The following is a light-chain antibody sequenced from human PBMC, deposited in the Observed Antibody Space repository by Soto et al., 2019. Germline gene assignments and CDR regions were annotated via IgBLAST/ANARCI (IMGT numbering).Light chain of an antibody. J-gene: IGKJ2*01. CDR2: GAS. CDR3: QQYGRSAYT. V-gene: IGKV3-20*01. Sequence: EIVLTQSPGTLSLSPGERATLSCRASQSVSSNYLAWYQQKPGQAPRLLIYGASSRATGIPDRFSGSGSGTHFTLTISRLEFEDFAVYYWQQYGRSAYTFGQGTTLEIK. CDR1: QSVSSNY.